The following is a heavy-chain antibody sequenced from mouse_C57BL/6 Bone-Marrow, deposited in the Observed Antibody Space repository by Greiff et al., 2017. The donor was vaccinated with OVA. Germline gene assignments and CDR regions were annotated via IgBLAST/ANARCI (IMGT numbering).Heavy chain of an antibody. CDR2: IYPGDGDT. D-gene: IGHD2-5*01. CDR3: ARGDYSNYNYYAMDY. CDR1: GYAFSSSW. J-gene: IGHJ4*01. Sequence: QVQLQQSGPELVKPGASVKISCKASGYAFSSSWMNWVKQRPGKGLEWIGRIYPGDGDTNYTGKFKGKATLTADKSSSTAYMQLSSLASEESAVYFCARGDYSNYNYYAMDYWGQGTSVTVSS. V-gene: IGHV1-82*01.